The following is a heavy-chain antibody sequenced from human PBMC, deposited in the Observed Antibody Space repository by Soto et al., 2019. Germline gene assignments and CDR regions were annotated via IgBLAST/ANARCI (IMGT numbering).Heavy chain of an antibody. CDR3: VKGEYYYDSSGYYPFDY. J-gene: IGHJ4*02. CDR1: GFTFSSYA. Sequence: GGSLRLSCSASGFTFSSYAMHWVRQAPGKGLEYVSSISTNGGSTHYADSVKGRFTISRDSSKNTQCLQMSSLRADDTAVYYCVKGEYYYDSSGYYPFDYWGQGTLVTVSS. D-gene: IGHD3-22*01. CDR2: ISTNGGST. V-gene: IGHV3-64D*06.